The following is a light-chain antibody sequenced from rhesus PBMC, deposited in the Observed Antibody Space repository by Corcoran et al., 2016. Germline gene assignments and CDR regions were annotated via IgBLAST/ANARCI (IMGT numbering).Light chain of an antibody. Sequence: QAALTQPRSVSGSPGQSVTISCTGTSSDVGAYNYVSWYQQHPATAPKLMIYEVSKRPSGVSDRFSGSKSGTSASLAITGLQSEDEADYYCAAWDNSLSGPVFGGGTKLTVL. CDR3: AAWDNSLSGPV. J-gene: IGLJ6*01. CDR1: SSDVGAYNY. CDR2: EVS. V-gene: IGLV2-32*02.